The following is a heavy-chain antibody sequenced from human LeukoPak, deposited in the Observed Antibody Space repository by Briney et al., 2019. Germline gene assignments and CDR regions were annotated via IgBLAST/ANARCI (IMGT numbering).Heavy chain of an antibody. CDR1: GGSFSGYY. J-gene: IGHJ4*02. CDR2: INHSGST. D-gene: IGHD3-10*01. Sequence: SETLSLTCAVYGGSFSGYYWSWMRQPPGKGLEWIGEINHSGSTNYNPSLKSRVTISVDTSKNQFSLKLSSVTAADTAVYYCATPSGPYGLGFDYWGQGTLVTVSS. CDR3: ATPSGPYGLGFDY. V-gene: IGHV4-34*01.